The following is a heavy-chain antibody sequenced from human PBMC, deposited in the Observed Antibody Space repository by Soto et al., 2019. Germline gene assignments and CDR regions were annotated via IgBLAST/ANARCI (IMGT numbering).Heavy chain of an antibody. D-gene: IGHD5-12*01. Sequence: GASVKVSCKASGYTFTSYYMHWVRQAPGQGLEWMGIINPSGGSTSYAQKFQGRVTMTRDTSTSTVYMELSSLRSEDTAVYYCARSVRGWLRSRSFDYWGQGTLVTVSS. J-gene: IGHJ4*02. CDR2: INPSGGST. CDR3: ARSVRGWLRSRSFDY. V-gene: IGHV1-46*01. CDR1: GYTFTSYY.